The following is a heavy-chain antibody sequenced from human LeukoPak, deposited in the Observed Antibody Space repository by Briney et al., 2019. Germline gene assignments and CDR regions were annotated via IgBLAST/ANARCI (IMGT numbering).Heavy chain of an antibody. CDR1: GFTFSTYW. CDR3: ARDLDWILFDY. V-gene: IGHV3-74*03. CDR2: IRPEGTTT. J-gene: IGHJ4*02. D-gene: IGHD3-9*01. Sequence: GGSLRLSCAASGFTFSTYWMHWVRQAPGKGLVWVARIRPEGTTTAYADSVKGRFTISRDNAKDTLFLQMNSLSAEDTAVYYCARDLDWILFDYWGQGTLVTVSS.